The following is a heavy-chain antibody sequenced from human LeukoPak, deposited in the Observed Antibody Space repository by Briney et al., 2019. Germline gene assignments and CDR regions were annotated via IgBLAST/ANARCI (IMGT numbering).Heavy chain of an antibody. Sequence: SETLSLTCIVSGDSISSYYWSWIRQPPGKGLEWIGYIYYSGSTNYNPSLKSRVTISVDTSKNQFSLKLSSVTAADTAVYYCAREGSSGYDYWGQGTLVTVSS. J-gene: IGHJ4*02. V-gene: IGHV4-59*01. CDR1: GDSISSYY. D-gene: IGHD3-22*01. CDR2: IYYSGST. CDR3: AREGSSGYDY.